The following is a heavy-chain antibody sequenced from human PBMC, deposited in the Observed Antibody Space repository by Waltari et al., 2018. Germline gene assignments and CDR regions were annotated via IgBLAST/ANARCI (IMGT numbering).Heavy chain of an antibody. V-gene: IGHV1-2*06. CDR1: GYTFSGYY. D-gene: IGHD1-26*01. CDR3: AGDGRDAFDI. Sequence: QVQLVQSGAEVRKPGASVKVSCETSGYTFSGYYIHWVRQAPGQGHEWMGRLIPNRGGTSYAQKFQGRGTMTRDTSITTAYMELRSLTSDDTAVYYCAGDGRDAFDIWGQGTMVTVSS. CDR2: LIPNRGGT. J-gene: IGHJ3*02.